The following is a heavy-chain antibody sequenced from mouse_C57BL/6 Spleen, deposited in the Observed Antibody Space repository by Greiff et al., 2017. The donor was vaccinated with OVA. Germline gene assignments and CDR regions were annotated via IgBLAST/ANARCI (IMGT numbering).Heavy chain of an antibody. Sequence: VQLRQSGTELVKPGASVKLSCKASGYTFTSYWMHWVKQRPGQGLEWIGNINPSNGGTKYNEKFKSKATLTVDKSSSTAYMQLSSLTSEDSAVYYCAREGITTVEDYFDYWGQGTTLTVSS. CDR1: GYTFTSYW. D-gene: IGHD1-1*01. CDR2: INPSNGGT. V-gene: IGHV1-53*01. J-gene: IGHJ2*01. CDR3: AREGITTVEDYFDY.